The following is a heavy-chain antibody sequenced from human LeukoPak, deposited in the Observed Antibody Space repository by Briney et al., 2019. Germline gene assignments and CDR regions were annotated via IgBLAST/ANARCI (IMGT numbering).Heavy chain of an antibody. Sequence: ASVKVSCKASGYTFTSYYMQWARQAPGQGLEWMGIINPSGGSTSYAQKFQGRVTMTRDTSTSTVYMELSSLRSEDTAVYYCARNGQQLVPRYYYMDVWGKGTTVTVSS. CDR2: INPSGGST. CDR3: ARNGQQLVPRYYYMDV. CDR1: GYTFTSYY. V-gene: IGHV1-46*01. J-gene: IGHJ6*03. D-gene: IGHD6-13*01.